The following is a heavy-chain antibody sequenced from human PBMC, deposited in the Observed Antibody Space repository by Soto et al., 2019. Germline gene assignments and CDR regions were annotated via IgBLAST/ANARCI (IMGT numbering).Heavy chain of an antibody. D-gene: IGHD3-22*01. J-gene: IGHJ4*02. Sequence: GGSLRLSCAASGFTFSSYAMSWVRQAPGKGLEWVSAISGSGGSTYYADSVRGRFTISRDNSKNTLYLQMNSLRAEDTAVYYCAKSLYYYDTLDYWGQGTLVTVSS. V-gene: IGHV3-23*01. CDR3: AKSLYYYDTLDY. CDR2: ISGSGGST. CDR1: GFTFSSYA.